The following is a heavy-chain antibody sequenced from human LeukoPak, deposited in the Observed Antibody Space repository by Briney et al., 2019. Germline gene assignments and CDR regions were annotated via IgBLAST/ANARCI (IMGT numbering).Heavy chain of an antibody. Sequence: SETLSLTCTVSGGSIINYYWSWIRQSAGKGLEGIGRIYTSGSTNYDPSLKSRVTMSIDTSKNQFSLKLSSVTAADTAVYYCARGCSSTSCWLRMDVWGQGTTVTVSS. CDR3: ARGCSSTSCWLRMDV. CDR1: GGSIINYY. D-gene: IGHD2-2*01. V-gene: IGHV4-4*07. CDR2: IYTSGST. J-gene: IGHJ6*02.